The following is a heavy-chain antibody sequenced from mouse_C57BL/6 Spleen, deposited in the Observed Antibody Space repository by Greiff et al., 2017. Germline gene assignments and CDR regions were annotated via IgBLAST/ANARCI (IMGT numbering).Heavy chain of an antibody. CDR3: ARDGYGSRFDY. V-gene: IGHV3-6*01. CDR2: ISYDGSN. Sequence: VQLKESGPGLVKPSQSLSLTCSVTGYSITSGYYWNWIRQFPGNKLEWMGYISYDGSNNYNPSLKNRISITRDTSKNQFFLKLNSVTTEDTATYYCARDGYGSRFDYWGQGTTLTVSS. D-gene: IGHD1-1*01. CDR1: GYSITSGYY. J-gene: IGHJ2*01.